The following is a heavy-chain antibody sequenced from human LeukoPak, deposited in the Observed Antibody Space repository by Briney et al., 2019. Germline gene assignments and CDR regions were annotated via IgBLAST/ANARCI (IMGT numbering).Heavy chain of an antibody. V-gene: IGHV1-69*02. D-gene: IGHD3-22*01. Sequence: SVKVSCKASGGTFSSYTISWVRQAPGEGLEWMGRIIPILGIANYAQKFQGRVTITADKSTSTAYMELSSLRSEDTAVYYCARVNYYDSSGFDYWGQGTLVTVSS. J-gene: IGHJ4*02. CDR1: GGTFSSYT. CDR3: ARVNYYDSSGFDY. CDR2: IIPILGIA.